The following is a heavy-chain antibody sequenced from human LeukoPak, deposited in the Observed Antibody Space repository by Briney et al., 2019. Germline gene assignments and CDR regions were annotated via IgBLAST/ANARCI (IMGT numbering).Heavy chain of an antibody. Sequence: GGSLRLSCAASGITFTDAWMNWVRQAPGKGLEWVGRIKSRSDGGTTYYAAPVKGRFIISRDDSKNTLYLQVNNLKTEDTALYYCATVRAAFRWGQGTLVTVSS. CDR3: ATVRAAFR. V-gene: IGHV3-15*01. CDR1: GITFTDAW. J-gene: IGHJ4*02. D-gene: IGHD2-15*01. CDR2: IKSRSDGGTT.